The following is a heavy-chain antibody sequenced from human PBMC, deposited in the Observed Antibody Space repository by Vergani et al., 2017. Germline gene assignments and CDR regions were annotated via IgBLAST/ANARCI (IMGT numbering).Heavy chain of an antibody. V-gene: IGHV3-30*03. D-gene: IGHD2-2*01. CDR3: AGESTIVVVPAPHYYFDY. CDR1: GFTFSSYG. Sequence: QVQLVESGGGLVKPGGSLRLSCAASGFTFSSYGMHWVRQAPGKGLEWVAVISYDGSNKYYADSVKGRFTISRDNSKNTLYLQMNSLRAEDTAVYYCAGESTIVVVPAPHYYFDYWGQGTLVTVSS. J-gene: IGHJ4*02. CDR2: ISYDGSNK.